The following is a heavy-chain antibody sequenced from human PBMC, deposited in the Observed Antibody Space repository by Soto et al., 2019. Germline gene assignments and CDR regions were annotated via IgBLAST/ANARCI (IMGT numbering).Heavy chain of an antibody. Sequence: RGPLLLSCASSVFTFSIYSMNWVRQAPGKGLEWVSSTSSSSSYIYYADSVKGRFTISRDNAKNSLYLQMNSLRAEDTAVYYCARCSGGSCYGDYWGQGTMVTVSS. D-gene: IGHD2-15*01. CDR2: TSSSSSYI. V-gene: IGHV3-21*01. CDR3: ARCSGGSCYGDY. CDR1: VFTFSIYS. J-gene: IGHJ4*02.